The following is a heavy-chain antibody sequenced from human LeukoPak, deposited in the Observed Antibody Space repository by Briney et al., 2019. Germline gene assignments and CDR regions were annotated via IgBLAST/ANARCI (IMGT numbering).Heavy chain of an antibody. Sequence: GGSLRLSCAASGFTFSNYWMHWVRQAPGKGLVWDSRINSDGSTTSYADSVKGRFTISRDNAKNTLYLQMNRLRAEDTAVYYCARDSCSSTSCFPDVWGKGTTVTVSS. J-gene: IGHJ6*04. CDR1: GFTFSNYW. CDR2: INSDGSTT. D-gene: IGHD2-2*01. V-gene: IGHV3-74*01. CDR3: ARDSCSSTSCFPDV.